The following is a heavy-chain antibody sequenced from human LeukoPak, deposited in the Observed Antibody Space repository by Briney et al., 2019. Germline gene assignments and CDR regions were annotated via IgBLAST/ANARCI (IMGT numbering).Heavy chain of an antibody. V-gene: IGHV4-59*11. J-gene: IGHJ5*02. CDR3: ARLTYGWFDP. Sequence: SETLSLTCTVSGGSISSHYWSWIRRPPGKGLEWIGYIYYSGSTNYNPSLKSRVTISVDTSKNQFSLKLSSVTAADTAVYYCARLTYGWFDPWGQGTLVTVSS. CDR2: IYYSGST. D-gene: IGHD3-10*01. CDR1: GGSISSHY.